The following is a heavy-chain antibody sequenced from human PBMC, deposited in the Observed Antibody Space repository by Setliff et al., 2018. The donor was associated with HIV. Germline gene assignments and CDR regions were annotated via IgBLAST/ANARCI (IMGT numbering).Heavy chain of an antibody. J-gene: IGHJ4*02. D-gene: IGHD3-3*01. Sequence: ASVKVSCKASGYTFTSYAMHWVRQAPGQRLEWMGWINAGNGNTKYSQRFQGRVTITRDTSASTAYMELSSLRSEDTAVYYCAREIRNYDFWSGYWEDHYFDSWGQGTLVTVSS. CDR3: AREIRNYDFWSGYWEDHYFDS. V-gene: IGHV1-3*01. CDR2: INAGNGNT. CDR1: GYTFTSYA.